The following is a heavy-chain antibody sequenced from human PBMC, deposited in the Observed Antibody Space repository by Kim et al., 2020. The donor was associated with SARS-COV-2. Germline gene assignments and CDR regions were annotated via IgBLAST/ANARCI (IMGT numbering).Heavy chain of an antibody. D-gene: IGHD6-6*01. J-gene: IGHJ2*01. CDR2: IYYSGST. Sequence: SETLSLTCTVSGGSISSYYWSWIRQPPGKGLEWIGYIYYSGSTNYNPSLKSRVTISVDTSKNQFSLKLSSVTAADTAVYYCARDHWDFMGSSSPWYFDLWGRGTLVTVSS. CDR3: ARDHWDFMGSSSPWYFDL. V-gene: IGHV4-59*01. CDR1: GGSISSYY.